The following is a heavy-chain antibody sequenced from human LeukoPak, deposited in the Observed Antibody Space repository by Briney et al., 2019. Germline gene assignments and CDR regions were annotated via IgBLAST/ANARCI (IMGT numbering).Heavy chain of an antibody. Sequence: SVKVSCKASGGTFSSYAISWVRQAPGQGLEWMGGIIPIFGTANYAQKFTRRVTITTDESTSTAYMKLSSLRSEDAAVYYCARAGELGQLGRSGSYLYWGQGTLVTVSS. CDR3: ARAGELGQLGRSGSYLY. V-gene: IGHV1-69*05. D-gene: IGHD1-26*01. J-gene: IGHJ4*02. CDR1: GGTFSSYA. CDR2: IIPIFGTA.